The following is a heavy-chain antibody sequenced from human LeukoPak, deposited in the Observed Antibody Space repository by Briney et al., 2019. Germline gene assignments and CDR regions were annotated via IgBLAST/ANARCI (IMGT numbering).Heavy chain of an antibody. CDR1: GFTFSSYW. CDR3: ASGSPFDEAYYYFDY. V-gene: IGHV3-74*01. D-gene: IGHD2-15*01. Sequence: PGGSLRLSCAASGFTFSSYWMHWVRQAPGKGLVWVSRINSDGRSTSYADSVKGRFTISRDNAKNTLYLQMSSLRAEGTAVYYCASGSPFDEAYYYFDYWGQGTLVTVSS. J-gene: IGHJ4*02. CDR2: INSDGRST.